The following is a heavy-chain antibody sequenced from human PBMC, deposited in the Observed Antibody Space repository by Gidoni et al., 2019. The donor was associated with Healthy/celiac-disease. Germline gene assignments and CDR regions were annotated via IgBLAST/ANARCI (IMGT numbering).Heavy chain of an antibody. D-gene: IGHD4-17*01. CDR2: IYSGGST. J-gene: IGHJ4*02. Sequence: EVQLVESGGGLIQPGGSLRLSCAASGFIVSSNYMSWVRQAPEKGLEWVSVIYSGGSTYYADSVKGRFTIYRDDSKNTVYLQMNSLRAEDTAVYYCARAGGDYGEDYFDYWGQGTLVTVSS. CDR3: ARAGGDYGEDYFDY. CDR1: GFIVSSNY. V-gene: IGHV3-53*01.